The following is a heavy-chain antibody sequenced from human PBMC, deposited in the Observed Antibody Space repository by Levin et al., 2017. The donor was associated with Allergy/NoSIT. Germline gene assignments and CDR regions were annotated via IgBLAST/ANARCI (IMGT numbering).Heavy chain of an antibody. CDR1: GYTFTSYD. D-gene: IGHD2-2*01. V-gene: IGHV1-8*01. CDR3: ARGLGVVVPAATDYFDY. J-gene: IGHJ4*02. Sequence: ASVKVSCKASGYTFTSYDINWVRQATGQGLEWMGWMNPNSGNTGYAQKFQGRVTMTRNTSISTAYMELSSLRSEDTAVYYCARGLGVVVPAATDYFDYWGQGTLVTVSS. CDR2: MNPNSGNT.